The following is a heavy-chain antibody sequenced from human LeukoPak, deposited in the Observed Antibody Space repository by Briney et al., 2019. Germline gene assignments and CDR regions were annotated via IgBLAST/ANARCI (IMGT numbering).Heavy chain of an antibody. CDR2: IKQDGSEK. J-gene: IGHJ6*03. CDR3: ARVKQQLVRLLGRDTTYYYYYYMDV. CDR1: GFTFSSYW. Sequence: GGSLRLSCAGSGFTFSSYWMSWVRQAPGKGLEWVANIKQDGSEKHYVDSVMGRFTISRDNAKNSLFLQMNSLRAEDTAVYFCARVKQQLVRLLGRDTTYYYYYYMDVWGKGTTVTVSS. D-gene: IGHD6-13*01. V-gene: IGHV3-7*01.